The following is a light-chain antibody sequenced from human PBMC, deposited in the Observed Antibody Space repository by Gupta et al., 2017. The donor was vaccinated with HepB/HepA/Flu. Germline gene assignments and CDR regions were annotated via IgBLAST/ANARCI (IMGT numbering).Light chain of an antibody. J-gene: IGKJ2*02. CDR1: QSVSSN. CDR2: GAS. Sequence: EIVITQSPATLSVSPGERATLSCRASQSVSSNLAWYQQKPGQAPRLLIYGASTRATGIPARFSGSGSGTEFTLTISSRQSEDFAVYYCQQYNNWPPGNFGQGTKLEIK. CDR3: QQYNNWPPGN. V-gene: IGKV3-15*01.